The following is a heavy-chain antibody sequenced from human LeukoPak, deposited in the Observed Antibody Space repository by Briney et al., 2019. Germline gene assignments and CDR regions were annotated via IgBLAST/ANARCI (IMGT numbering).Heavy chain of an antibody. CDR2: IIPIFGTA. CDR3: ATQLFTRYYYDSSGYYY. V-gene: IGHV1-69*13. Sequence: SVKVSCKASGGTFSSYAISWVRQAPGQGLEWMGGIIPIFGTANYAQKFQGRVTITADESTSTAYMELSSLRSEDTAVYYCATQLFTRYYYDSSGYYYWGQGTLVTVSS. J-gene: IGHJ4*02. D-gene: IGHD3-22*01. CDR1: GGTFSSYA.